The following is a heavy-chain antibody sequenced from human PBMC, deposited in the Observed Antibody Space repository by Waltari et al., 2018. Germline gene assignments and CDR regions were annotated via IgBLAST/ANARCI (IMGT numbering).Heavy chain of an antibody. CDR2: INHSGST. Sequence: QVQLQQWGAGLLKPSETLSLTCAVYGGSFSGYYWRWLRQPPGKGLEWIGEINHSGSTNYNPALKSRVTISVDTSKNQFSLKLSSVTAADTAVYYCARGRGAAAGTSRWFDPWGQGTLVTVSS. D-gene: IGHD6-13*01. CDR3: ARGRGAAAGTSRWFDP. V-gene: IGHV4-34*01. CDR1: GGSFSGYY. J-gene: IGHJ5*02.